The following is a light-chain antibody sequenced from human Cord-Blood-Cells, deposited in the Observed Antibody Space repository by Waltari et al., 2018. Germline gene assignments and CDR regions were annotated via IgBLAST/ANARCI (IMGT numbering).Light chain of an antibody. V-gene: IGLV1-40*01. CDR2: GKS. CDR1: SSNIGAGYD. Sequence: QSVLTQPPSVSGAPGQRVTISCTGSSSNIGAGYDVHWYQQLPGTAPKLLIYGKSKRPSGVTDRFAGSKSGTSASLAITGLQAEDEADYYCQSYDSSLSGWVFGGGTKLTVL. J-gene: IGLJ3*02. CDR3: QSYDSSLSGWV.